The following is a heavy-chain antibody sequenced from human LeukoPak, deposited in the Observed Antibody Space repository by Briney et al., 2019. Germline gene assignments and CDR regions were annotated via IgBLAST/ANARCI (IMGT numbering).Heavy chain of an antibody. J-gene: IGHJ4*02. CDR2: ISSSGRTV. CDR1: GFTFSDYY. D-gene: IGHD5-12*01. V-gene: IGHV3-11*01. CDR3: ARGGGYDSFDY. Sequence: GGFLRLSCAASGFTFSDYYISWIRQAPGKGLEWISYISSSGRTVDQADSVKGRITISRDNAKNSVYLQMNSLRADDTAVYYCARGGGYDSFDYWGQGTQVTVSS.